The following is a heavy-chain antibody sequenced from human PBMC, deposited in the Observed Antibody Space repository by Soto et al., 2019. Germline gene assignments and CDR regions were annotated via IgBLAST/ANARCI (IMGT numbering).Heavy chain of an antibody. Sequence: ESGGGLVQPGGSLRLSCAASGFTFSSYDMHWVRQATGKGLEWVSAIGTAGDTYYPGSVKGRFTISRENAKNSLYLQMNSLRAGDTAVYYCARAGGYAPNYYFDYWGQGTLVTVSS. V-gene: IGHV3-13*01. CDR2: IGTAGDT. J-gene: IGHJ4*02. CDR3: ARAGGYAPNYYFDY. D-gene: IGHD5-12*01. CDR1: GFTFSSYD.